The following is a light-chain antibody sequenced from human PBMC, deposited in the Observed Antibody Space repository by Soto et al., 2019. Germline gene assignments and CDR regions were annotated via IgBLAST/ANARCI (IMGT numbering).Light chain of an antibody. CDR1: QRISNN. V-gene: IGKV3-15*01. J-gene: IGKJ5*01. CDR3: KQYNNWPPIT. CDR2: GAS. Sequence: EIVMTQSPATLPVSPGERATLSCRASQRISNNLAWYQQKPGQTPRLLLFGASFRATGIPARFSGSGSGTEFTLTISSLQSEDFAVYYCKQYNNWPPITFGQGTRLEIK.